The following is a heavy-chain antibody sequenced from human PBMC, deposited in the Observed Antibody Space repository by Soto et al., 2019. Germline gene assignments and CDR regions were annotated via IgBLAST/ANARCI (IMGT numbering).Heavy chain of an antibody. J-gene: IGHJ2*01. CDR2: ISYDGSNK. CDR1: GFTFRSYG. CDR3: AKDPRPASLATALVPYWYFDL. D-gene: IGHD2-21*02. Sequence: QVQLVDSGGGVVQPGRSLRLSCAASGFTFRSYGMHWVRQAPGKGLEWVALISYDGSNKYYADSVKGRFTISRDNSKNTLYLQMNSLRAEDTAVYYCAKDPRPASLATALVPYWYFDLWGRGTLVTVSS. V-gene: IGHV3-30*18.